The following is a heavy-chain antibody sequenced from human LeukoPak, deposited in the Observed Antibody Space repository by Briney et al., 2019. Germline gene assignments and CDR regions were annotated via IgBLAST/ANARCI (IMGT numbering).Heavy chain of an antibody. Sequence: SGTLSLTCAVSGGSISSSNWWSWVRQPPGKGLEWIGEIYHSGSTNYNPSLKSRVTMSVDTSKNQFSLKLSSVTAADTAVYYCARQGYYYDSSGYYAFDYWGQGTLVTVSS. V-gene: IGHV4-4*02. CDR1: GGSISSSNW. CDR3: ARQGYYYDSSGYYAFDY. CDR2: IYHSGST. J-gene: IGHJ4*02. D-gene: IGHD3-22*01.